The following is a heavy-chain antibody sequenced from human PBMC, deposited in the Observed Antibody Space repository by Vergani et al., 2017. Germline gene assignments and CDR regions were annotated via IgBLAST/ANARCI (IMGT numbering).Heavy chain of an antibody. D-gene: IGHD5-18*01. CDR3: AKDPATSMGF. CDR1: GFTFRSYA. CDR2: ISGSGDRT. Sequence: EVLLVESGGALVQPGGSLRLSCAASGFTFRSYAMSWVRQAPGKGLEWVSTISGSGDRTYYADSVKGRFAISRDNSKNTVYLHMNSLRAEDTAVYYCAKDPATSMGFGGQGILVTVSS. V-gene: IGHV3-23*04. J-gene: IGHJ4*01.